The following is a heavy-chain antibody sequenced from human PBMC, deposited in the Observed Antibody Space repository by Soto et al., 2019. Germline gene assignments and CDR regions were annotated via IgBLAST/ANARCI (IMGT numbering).Heavy chain of an antibody. V-gene: IGHV3-7*03. CDR2: ISTEGSEK. CDR1: GFIFSAYW. CDR3: ARARIDY. Sequence: EVQLVESGGGLVQPGGSLRLSCAVSGFIFSAYWMTWVRQAPGKGLEWVAIISTEGSEKYYVDSLKGRFTISRDNAKNSLYLQRISLRAEDTALYYCARARIDYWGRVTLITVSS. J-gene: IGHJ4*02.